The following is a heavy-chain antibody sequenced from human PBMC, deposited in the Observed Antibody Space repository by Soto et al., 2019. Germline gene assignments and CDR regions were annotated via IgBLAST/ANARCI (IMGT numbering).Heavy chain of an antibody. J-gene: IGHJ5*02. CDR3: ARLGGYDLHTLVPEP. V-gene: IGHV5-51*01. CDR2: IYPGDSDT. Sequence: GESLKISCKGSGYSFTNYWIGWVRQMPGKGLEWMGIIYPGDSDTRYSPSFQGQVTTSADDYTSTAYLQWSSLKASDTAMYYCARLGGYDLHTLVPEPWGQGTLVTVSS. D-gene: IGHD5-12*01. CDR1: GYSFTNYW.